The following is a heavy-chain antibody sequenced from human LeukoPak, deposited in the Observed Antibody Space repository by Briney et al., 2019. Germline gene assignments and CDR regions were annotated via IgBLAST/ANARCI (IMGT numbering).Heavy chain of an antibody. J-gene: IGHJ3*02. CDR3: AKDCCGSYYEGLAFDI. D-gene: IGHD1-26*01. CDR2: IRRKANSYAT. Sequence: GGSLRLSCAASGFTFSGSAMHWVRQASGKELEWVGRIRRKANSYATAYAASVKGRFTISRDDSKNTLYLQMNSLRAEDTAVYYCAKDCCGSYYEGLAFDIWGQGTMVTVSS. CDR1: GFTFSGSA. V-gene: IGHV3-73*01.